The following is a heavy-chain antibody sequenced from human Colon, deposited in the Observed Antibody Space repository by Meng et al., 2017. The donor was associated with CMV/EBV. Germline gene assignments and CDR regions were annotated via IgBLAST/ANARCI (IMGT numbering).Heavy chain of an antibody. CDR2: INPNMGGT. J-gene: IGHJ4*02. Sequence: ASVKVSCKASGYTFTGYHIHWVRQAPGRGLEWMGWINPNMGGTTYAQKFQGRVTVTRDTSISTAYMELNSLRSDDTAVYYCARAGDDYFDLWGQGTLVTVSS. CDR3: ARAGDDYFDL. V-gene: IGHV1-2*02. D-gene: IGHD5-24*01. CDR1: GYTFTGYH.